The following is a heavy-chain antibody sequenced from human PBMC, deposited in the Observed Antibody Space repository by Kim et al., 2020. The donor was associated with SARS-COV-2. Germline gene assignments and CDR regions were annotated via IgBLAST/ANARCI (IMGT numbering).Heavy chain of an antibody. V-gene: IGHV3-48*03. J-gene: IGHJ4*02. D-gene: IGHD3-10*01. CDR3: AALDSVQVPGGI. Sequence: YVDSGKGRFSMSRDNAKNSLYQQMNGLRTEDTAIYYCAALDSVQVPGGIWGQGTLVTVSS.